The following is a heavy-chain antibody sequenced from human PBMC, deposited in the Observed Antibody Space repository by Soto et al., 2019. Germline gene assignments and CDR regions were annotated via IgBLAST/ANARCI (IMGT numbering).Heavy chain of an antibody. CDR1: GGTFSSYA. V-gene: IGHV1-69*01. J-gene: IGHJ6*02. CDR3: ARSIAAADGYYYYGMDV. Sequence: QVQLVQSGAEVKKPGSSVKVSCKASGGTFSSYAISWVRQAPGQGLEWVGGIIPIFGTANYAQKFQGRVTITADESTSTAYMELSSLRSEDTAVYYCARSIAAADGYYYYGMDVWGQGTTVTVSS. CDR2: IIPIFGTA. D-gene: IGHD6-13*01.